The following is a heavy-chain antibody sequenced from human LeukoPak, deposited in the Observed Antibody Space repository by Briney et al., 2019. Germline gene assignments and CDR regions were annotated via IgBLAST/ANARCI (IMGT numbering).Heavy chain of an antibody. CDR3: ARGFGELLPDY. V-gene: IGHV4-4*07. J-gene: IGHJ4*02. CDR1: GGSLSSYY. Sequence: SETLSLTCTVSGGSLSSYYWSWIRQPTGKGLEWIGRVYTSGSTNYNPSLKSRVTMSIDTSKNQFSLEVSSVTAADTAVYYCARGFGELLPDYWGQGTLVTVSS. D-gene: IGHD3-10*01. CDR2: VYTSGST.